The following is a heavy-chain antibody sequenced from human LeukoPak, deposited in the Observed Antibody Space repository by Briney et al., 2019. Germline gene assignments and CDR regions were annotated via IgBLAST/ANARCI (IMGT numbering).Heavy chain of an antibody. J-gene: IGHJ4*02. V-gene: IGHV3-53*04. CDR1: GFTVSSNY. CDR3: ARGPKWELLPFDY. Sequence: GGSLRLSCAASGFTVSSNYMSWVRQAPGKGLEWVSVIYSGGSTYYADSVKGRFTISGHNSKNTLYLQMNSLRAEDTAVYYCARGPKWELLPFDYWGQGTLVTVSS. CDR2: IYSGGST. D-gene: IGHD1-26*01.